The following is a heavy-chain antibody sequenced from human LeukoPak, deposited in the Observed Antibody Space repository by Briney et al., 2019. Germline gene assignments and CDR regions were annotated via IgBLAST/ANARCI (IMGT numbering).Heavy chain of an antibody. CDR2: ISYDGSNK. Sequence: GGSLRLSCAASGFTFSTYAIHWVRQAPGKGLEWVAVISYDGSNKYYADFVKGRFTISRDNSKSMLYLQMTSLRTEDTAVYYCTINWNGGLHSAFDIWGQGTLVTVSS. D-gene: IGHD1-1*01. CDR3: TINWNGGLHSAFDI. CDR1: GFTFSTYA. J-gene: IGHJ3*02. V-gene: IGHV3-30-3*01.